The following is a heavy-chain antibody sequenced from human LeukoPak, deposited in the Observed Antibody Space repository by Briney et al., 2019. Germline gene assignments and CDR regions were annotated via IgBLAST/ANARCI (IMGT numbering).Heavy chain of an antibody. D-gene: IGHD3-22*01. Sequence: ASVKVSCKASGYTFTGYYMHWVRQAPGQGPEWMGWINPNSGGTNYAQKFQGRVTMTRDTSISTAYMELSRLRSDDTAVYYCARDTISSGYYSPYGMDVWGQGTTVTVSS. V-gene: IGHV1-2*02. J-gene: IGHJ6*02. CDR3: ARDTISSGYYSPYGMDV. CDR2: INPNSGGT. CDR1: GYTFTGYY.